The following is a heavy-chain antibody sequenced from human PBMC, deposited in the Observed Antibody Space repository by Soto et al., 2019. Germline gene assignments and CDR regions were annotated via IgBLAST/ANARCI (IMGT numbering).Heavy chain of an antibody. Sequence: GGSLRLSCAGSGFTLSDHYIDWVRQAQGKGLEWVGRSRDKPQAYSTTYAASVKGRFTASRDESKNSAYLQMNSLKTEDTAVYYCVRATHFSDSSGYTRCLDSWGQGTLVTVSS. CDR1: GFTLSDHY. J-gene: IGHJ4*02. V-gene: IGHV3-72*01. CDR2: SRDKPQAYST. D-gene: IGHD3-22*01. CDR3: VRATHFSDSSGYTRCLDS.